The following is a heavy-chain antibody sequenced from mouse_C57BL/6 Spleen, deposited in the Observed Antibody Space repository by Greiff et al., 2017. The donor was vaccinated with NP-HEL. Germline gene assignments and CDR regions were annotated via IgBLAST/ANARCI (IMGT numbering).Heavy chain of an antibody. Sequence: QVQLQQSGPGLVQPSQSLSITCTVSGFSLTSYGVHWVRQSPGKGLEWLGVIWSGGSTDYNAAFISRLSISKDNSKSQVFFKMNSLQADDTAIYYCAASTMITARGYYAMDYWGQGTSVTVSS. CDR2: IWSGGST. CDR3: AASTMITARGYYAMDY. V-gene: IGHV2-2*01. CDR1: GFSLTSYG. J-gene: IGHJ4*01. D-gene: IGHD2-4*01.